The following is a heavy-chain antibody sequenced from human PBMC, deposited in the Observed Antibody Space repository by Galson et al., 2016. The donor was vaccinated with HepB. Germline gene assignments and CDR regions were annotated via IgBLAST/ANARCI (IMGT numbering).Heavy chain of an antibody. J-gene: IGHJ4*02. CDR2: IRQDGSDK. CDR3: ARDRGDIVVEPAAYDY. Sequence: SLRLSCAASGFTFSDHWMTWVRQRPGRGLEWVANIRQDGSDKHYVDFVKGRFTVSRDNARNSLFLQMNNLRAEDTAVYYCARDRGDIVVEPAAYDYWGQGTLVAVSS. CDR1: GFTFSDHW. D-gene: IGHD2-2*01. V-gene: IGHV3-7*01.